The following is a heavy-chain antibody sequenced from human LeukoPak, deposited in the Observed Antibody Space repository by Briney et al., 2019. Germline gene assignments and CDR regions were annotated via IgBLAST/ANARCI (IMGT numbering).Heavy chain of an antibody. J-gene: IGHJ6*03. V-gene: IGHV1-24*01. CDR2: FDPEDGET. CDR1: GYTLTELS. Sequence: ASVKVSCKVSGYTLTELSMHWVRQAPGKGLEWMGGFDPEDGETIYAQKLQGRVTMTTDTSTSTAYMELRSLRSDDTAVYYCARYGSGYYYGYYYYYMDVWGKGTTVTISS. CDR3: ARYGSGYYYGYYYYYMDV. D-gene: IGHD3-22*01.